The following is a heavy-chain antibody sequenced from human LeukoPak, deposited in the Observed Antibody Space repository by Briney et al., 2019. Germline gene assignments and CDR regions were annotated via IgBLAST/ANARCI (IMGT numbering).Heavy chain of an antibody. CDR1: GFTFVDYG. Sequence: PGGSLRLSCAPSGFTFVDYGLSWVRRAPGKGLGWLCAINYNGAITDYADSVKGRFTISRDNAKNSLYLRVDSLRAEDTALYCARDRLGPSFSISHFDLWGQGTLVTVSS. CDR3: ARDRLGPSFSISHFDL. D-gene: IGHD3-3*02. CDR2: INYNGAIT. V-gene: IGHV3-20*01. J-gene: IGHJ4*02.